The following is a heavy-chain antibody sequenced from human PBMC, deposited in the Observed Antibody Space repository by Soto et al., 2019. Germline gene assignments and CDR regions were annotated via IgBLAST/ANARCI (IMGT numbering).Heavy chain of an antibody. CDR1: GFTFSDQY. CDR2: TRSIPNSYTT. V-gene: IGHV3-72*01. J-gene: IGHJ3*02. CDR3: ARGIGDPRSHAFDI. Sequence: PVGSLRLSCAASGFTFSDQYMHWVRQAQGKGLEWVGRTRSIPNSYTTEYAASVKGRFTISRDDSKNSLYLQMNSLKTEDTAVYYCARGIGDPRSHAFDIWGQGTMVTV.